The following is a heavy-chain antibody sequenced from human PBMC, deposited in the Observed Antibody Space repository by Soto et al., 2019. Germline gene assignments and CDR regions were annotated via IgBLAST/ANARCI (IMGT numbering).Heavy chain of an antibody. V-gene: IGHV3-30*18. Sequence: QVQLVESGGGVVQPGRSLRLSCAASGFTFSSYGMHWVRQAPGKGLEWVAVISYDGSNKYYADSVKGRFTISRDNSKNTLYLQMNSLRAEDTAVYYCAKDRVGGGDCYHYWGQGTLVTVSS. J-gene: IGHJ4*02. CDR2: ISYDGSNK. CDR1: GFTFSSYG. D-gene: IGHD2-21*02. CDR3: AKDRVGGGDCYHY.